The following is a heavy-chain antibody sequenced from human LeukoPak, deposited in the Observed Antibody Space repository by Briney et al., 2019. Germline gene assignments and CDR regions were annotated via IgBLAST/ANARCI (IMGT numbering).Heavy chain of an antibody. Sequence: GGSLRLSCAASGFTFSSYNMIWVRQAPGKGLEWVSSIKGSGTYVYYADSVKGRFTISRDNAKNSVHLQMNSLRTEDTAVYYCARGDPHIGPWGQGTLVTVSS. D-gene: IGHD2-21*01. CDR3: ARGDPHIGP. V-gene: IGHV3-21*01. CDR1: GFTFSSYN. J-gene: IGHJ5*02. CDR2: IKGSGTYV.